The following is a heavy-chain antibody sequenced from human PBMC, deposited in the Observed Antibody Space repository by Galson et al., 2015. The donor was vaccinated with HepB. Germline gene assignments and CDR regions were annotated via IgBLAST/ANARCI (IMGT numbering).Heavy chain of an antibody. Sequence: QSGAEVTKPGESLKISCKGSGYRFTSYWISWVRQMPGKGLEWMGRIDPSDSYTYYSPSFQGHVTISADKSISTAYLQWSSLRASDTAIYYCARHVRYTSSWTGDWFDPWGQGTLVTVSS. CDR2: IDPSDSYT. CDR1: GYRFTSYW. V-gene: IGHV5-10-1*01. D-gene: IGHD6-13*01. CDR3: ARHVRYTSSWTGDWFDP. J-gene: IGHJ5*02.